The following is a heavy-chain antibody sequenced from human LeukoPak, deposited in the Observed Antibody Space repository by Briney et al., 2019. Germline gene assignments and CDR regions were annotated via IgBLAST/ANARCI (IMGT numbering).Heavy chain of an antibody. D-gene: IGHD3-3*01. J-gene: IGHJ4*02. CDR2: FDPENAEI. CDR1: GNTLRELP. CDR3: ATRGSDFWSGFDY. Sequence: ASVKVSCKLSGNTLRELPIQWVRQAGGKGLEWRAGFDPENAEIVYAQKFQGRVTTTEDTSTNTAYMELTSLTSDDTALYYCATRGSDFWSGFDYWGQGTQVTVSS. V-gene: IGHV1-24*01.